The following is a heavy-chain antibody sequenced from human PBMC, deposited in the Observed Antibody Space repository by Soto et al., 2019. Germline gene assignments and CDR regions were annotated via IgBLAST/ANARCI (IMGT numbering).Heavy chain of an antibody. J-gene: IGHJ5*02. D-gene: IGHD7-27*01. CDR1: GGSISSGGYY. Sequence: QVQLQESGPGLVKPSQTLSLTCTVSGGSISSGGYYWSWIRQHPGKGLEWIGYIYYSGSTYYNPSLKSRVTISVDTSKNQCSLKLSSVTAADTAVYYCARDRAAPMGNWFDPWGQGTLVTVSS. CDR2: IYYSGST. CDR3: ARDRAAPMGNWFDP. V-gene: IGHV4-31*03.